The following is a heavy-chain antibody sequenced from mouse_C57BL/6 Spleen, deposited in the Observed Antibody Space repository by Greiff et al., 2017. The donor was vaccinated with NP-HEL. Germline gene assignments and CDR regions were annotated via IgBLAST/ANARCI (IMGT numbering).Heavy chain of an antibody. CDR3: ARGDYYGSFFDY. D-gene: IGHD1-1*01. J-gene: IGHJ2*01. Sequence: EVKLEESGPGLVKPSQSLSLTCSVTGYSITSGYYWNWIRQFPGNKLEWMGYISYDGSNNYNPSLKNRISITRDTSKNQFFLKLNSVTTEDTATYYCARGDYYGSFFDYWGQGTTLTVSS. CDR1: GYSITSGYY. CDR2: ISYDGSN. V-gene: IGHV3-6*01.